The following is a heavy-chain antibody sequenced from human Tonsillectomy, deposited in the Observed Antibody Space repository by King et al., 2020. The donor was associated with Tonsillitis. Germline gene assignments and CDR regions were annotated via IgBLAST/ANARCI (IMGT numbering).Heavy chain of an antibody. CDR3: VREMLTGSCADS. CDR2: ISGSGYKT. D-gene: IGHD2-15*01. Sequence: VQLVESGGGLVQPGGPLRLSCAASGFTFRSYALSWVRQSPGKGLQWVSAISGSGYKTYYIDSVKGRFTISRDNSKNTVSLQMNSLRAEDTGVYYCVREMLTGSCADSWGQGTLVTVSS. CDR1: GFTFRSYA. J-gene: IGHJ5*01. V-gene: IGHV3-23*04.